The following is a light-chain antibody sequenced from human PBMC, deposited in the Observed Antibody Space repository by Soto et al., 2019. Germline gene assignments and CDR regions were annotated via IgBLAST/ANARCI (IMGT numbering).Light chain of an antibody. J-gene: IGKJ2*01. CDR2: GAS. V-gene: IGKV3-20*01. CDR1: QSLRSSY. CDR3: QQHGTSPYT. Sequence: EVVLTQSPNTLSLSPGEGATLSCWASQSLRSSYLAWYQRKPGQAPRLLMFGASRRATGIPDRFNGSGSGTDFILTISRLEPEDVAVYYCQQHGTSPYTFGQGTVLEIK.